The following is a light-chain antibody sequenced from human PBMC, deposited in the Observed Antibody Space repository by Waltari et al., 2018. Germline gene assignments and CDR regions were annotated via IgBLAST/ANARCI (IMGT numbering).Light chain of an antibody. CDR1: RHDLGAYNY. Sequence: QSALTQPPSASGSLGQSITISCSGTRHDLGAYNYVFWHPHHPAKAPRVIISEVSKRPSGVPDRFSGSKSGNTASLTISGLQAEDEADYYCTSHAGSNIPVVFGGGTRVTVL. J-gene: IGLJ3*02. CDR3: TSHAGSNIPVV. CDR2: EVS. V-gene: IGLV2-8*01.